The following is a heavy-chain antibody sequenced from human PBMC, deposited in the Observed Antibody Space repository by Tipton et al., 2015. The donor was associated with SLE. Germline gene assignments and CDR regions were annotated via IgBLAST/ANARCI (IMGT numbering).Heavy chain of an antibody. J-gene: IGHJ4*02. Sequence: TLSLTCAVYGGCFSGYSWTWIRQPPGQGAEWIGEIADTGSSNYNPSLKSRVTISLDTSKSQFSLILNSLTAADTAVYYCARGPFQRWPPDAYWGQGTLVTVSS. D-gene: IGHD6-19*01. CDR1: GGCFSGYS. CDR3: ARGPFQRWPPDAY. CDR2: IADTGSS. V-gene: IGHV4-34*01.